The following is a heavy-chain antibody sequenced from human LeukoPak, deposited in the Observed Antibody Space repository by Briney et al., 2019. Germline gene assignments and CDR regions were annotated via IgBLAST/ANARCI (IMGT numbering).Heavy chain of an antibody. CDR3: ATYAYYDYMGV. J-gene: IGHJ6*03. V-gene: IGHV3-66*01. CDR1: GFTVSSNY. Sequence: GGSLRLSCAASGFTVSSNYMSWVRQAPGKGLEWVSVIYSGGSTYYADSVKGRFTISRDNSKNTVYLQMNSLRAEDTAVYYCATYAYYDYMGVWGKGTTVTISS. D-gene: IGHD4-17*01. CDR2: IYSGGST.